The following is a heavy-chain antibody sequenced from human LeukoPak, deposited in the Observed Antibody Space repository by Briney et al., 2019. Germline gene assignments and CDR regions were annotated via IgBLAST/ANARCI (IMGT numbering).Heavy chain of an antibody. CDR3: AKDRDSSGRYDAFDF. J-gene: IGHJ3*01. V-gene: IGHV3-23*01. Sequence: GGSLRLSCAASGFTFSSYAMSWVRQAPGKGLEWVSAVSSTGVSTYYADSVKGRFTISRDNSKNTLYLQMNSLRAEDTAVYYCAKDRDSSGRYDAFDFWGQGTMVTVSS. CDR2: VSSTGVST. CDR1: GFTFSSYA. D-gene: IGHD6-19*01.